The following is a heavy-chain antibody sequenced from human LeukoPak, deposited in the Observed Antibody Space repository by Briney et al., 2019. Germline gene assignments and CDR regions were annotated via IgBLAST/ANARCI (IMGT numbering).Heavy chain of an antibody. CDR1: GFTFDDYA. V-gene: IGHV3-9*01. CDR3: AKGGSSWYGGNWFDP. Sequence: GRSLRLSCAASGFTFDDYAMRWVRQAPGKGLEWVSGISWSSGSIGYADSVKGRFTISRDNAKNSLYLQMNSLRAEDTASYYCAKGGSSWYGGNWFDPWGQGTLVTVSS. D-gene: IGHD6-13*01. CDR2: ISWSSGSI. J-gene: IGHJ5*02.